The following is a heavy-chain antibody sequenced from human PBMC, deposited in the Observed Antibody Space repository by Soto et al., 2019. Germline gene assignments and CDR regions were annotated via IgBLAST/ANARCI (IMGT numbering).Heavy chain of an antibody. D-gene: IGHD3-3*01. V-gene: IGHV4-59*01. Sequence: SETLSLTXTVSSGSISGFYWSWIRQPPGKGLEWFGYIHYRGSTNYNSSLKSRVTMSVDTSKNQFSLKLTSVTSADTAVYYCARAGIGYDFWSGYSLFDYWGQGALVTVSS. CDR3: ARAGIGYDFWSGYSLFDY. CDR1: SGSISGFY. J-gene: IGHJ4*02. CDR2: IHYRGST.